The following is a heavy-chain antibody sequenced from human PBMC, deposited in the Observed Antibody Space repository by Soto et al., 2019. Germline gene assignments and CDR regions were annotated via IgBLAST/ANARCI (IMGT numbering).Heavy chain of an antibody. CDR3: AKDTYSSSWYF. V-gene: IGHV3-23*01. CDR2: ISNRGSGT. Sequence: EVQLLESGGGLVQPGGSLRLSCAGSGFTFINYAMTWVRQAPGKGLEWVSSISNRGSGTYYVDSVKGRFTISRDNSKNTLYLQMNSLRAEDTAVYYCAKDTYSSSWYFWGQGTLVTVSS. J-gene: IGHJ4*02. D-gene: IGHD6-13*01. CDR1: GFTFINYA.